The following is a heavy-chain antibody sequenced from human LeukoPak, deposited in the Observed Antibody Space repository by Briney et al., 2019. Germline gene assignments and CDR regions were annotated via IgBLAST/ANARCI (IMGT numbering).Heavy chain of an antibody. J-gene: IGHJ4*02. CDR3: ATGDGYNSFDY. V-gene: IGHV4-4*07. CDR1: GGSFSSYY. D-gene: IGHD5-24*01. Sequence: SETLSLTCAVSGGSFSSYYWSWIRQPAGKGLEWIGRIYTSGSTNYNSSLKSRVTMSVDTSKNQVSLKLSSVTAADTAVYYCATGDGYNSFDYWGQGTLVTVSS. CDR2: IYTSGST.